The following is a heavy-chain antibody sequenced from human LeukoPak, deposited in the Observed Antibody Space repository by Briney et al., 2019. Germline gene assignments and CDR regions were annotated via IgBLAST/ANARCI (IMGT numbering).Heavy chain of an antibody. D-gene: IGHD3-22*01. CDR3: ARGTYYYDSSGYYPIDY. V-gene: IGHV1-18*01. CDR1: GYTFTSYG. J-gene: IGHJ4*02. Sequence: EASVKVSCKASGYTFTSYGISWVRQASGQGLEWMGWISAYNGNTNYAQKLQGRVTMTTDTSTSTAYMELRSLRSDDTAVYYCARGTYYYDSSGYYPIDYWGQGTLVTVSS. CDR2: ISAYNGNT.